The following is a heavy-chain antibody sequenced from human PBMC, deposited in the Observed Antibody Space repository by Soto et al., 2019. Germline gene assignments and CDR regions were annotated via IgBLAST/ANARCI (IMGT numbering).Heavy chain of an antibody. J-gene: IGHJ6*04. V-gene: IGHV1-46*01. CDR1: GCTVTSYY. CDR2: INPSGGST. CDR3: AREWPHYYGSGKNGMDV. Sequence: ASVKVSCKASGCTVTSYYMHWVRQAPGQGLEWMGIINPSGGSTSYAQKFQGRVTMTRDTSTSTVYMELSSLRSEDTAVYYCAREWPHYYGSGKNGMDVWGKGTTVTDSS. D-gene: IGHD3-10*01.